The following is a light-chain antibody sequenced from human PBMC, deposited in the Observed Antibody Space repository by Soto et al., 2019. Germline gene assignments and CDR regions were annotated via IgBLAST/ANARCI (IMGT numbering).Light chain of an antibody. Sequence: DIQMTQSPSTLSASVGDRVTITCRASQSISSWLAWYQQKPGKAPKLLIYKTSSLETGVPSRFSGSGSGTEFTLSISSLQPDDFAAYYCQHYSSSPYTFGQGTKLEIK. J-gene: IGKJ2*01. V-gene: IGKV1-5*03. CDR3: QHYSSSPYT. CDR2: KTS. CDR1: QSISSW.